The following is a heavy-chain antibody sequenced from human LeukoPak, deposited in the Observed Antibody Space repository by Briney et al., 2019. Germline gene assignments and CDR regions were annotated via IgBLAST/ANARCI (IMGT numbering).Heavy chain of an antibody. CDR1: GFTFSTYA. CDR2: MSGSGGST. D-gene: IGHD6-19*01. J-gene: IGHJ4*02. CDR3: AKLASGAVAGYFDY. Sequence: GGSPRLSCAASGFTFSTYAMSGVRQAPGKGLEWVSGMSGSGGSTYYADSVKGRFTISRDNSKKTLNLQMNSLRAEDTAVYYCAKLASGAVAGYFDYWGQGILVTVSS. V-gene: IGHV3-23*01.